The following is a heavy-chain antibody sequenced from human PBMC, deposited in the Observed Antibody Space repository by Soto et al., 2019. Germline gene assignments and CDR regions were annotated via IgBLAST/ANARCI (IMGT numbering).Heavy chain of an antibody. Sequence: QVQLVQSGAEEKKPGASVKVSCKASGYTFTSYAMHWVRQAPGQRLEWMGWINAGNGNTKYSQKFQGRVTITRDTAARQSYLEPSSPRSEGKAVLFFARTGSCWDLLGQGNLVTVSS. CDR3: ARTGSCWDL. V-gene: IGHV1-3*05. CDR1: GYTFTSYA. D-gene: IGHD3-10*01. CDR2: INAGNGNT. J-gene: IGHJ5*02.